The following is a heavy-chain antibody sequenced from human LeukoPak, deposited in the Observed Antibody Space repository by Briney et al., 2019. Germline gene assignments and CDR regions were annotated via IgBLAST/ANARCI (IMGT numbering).Heavy chain of an antibody. D-gene: IGHD3-9*01. CDR3: ARSGRYFDWLLSPD. J-gene: IGHJ4*02. CDR2: ISYDGSNK. CDR1: GSTFSTYA. V-gene: IGHV3-30-3*01. Sequence: PGGSLRLSCAASGSTFSTYAMHWVRQAPGKGLEWVAVISYDGSNKYYADSVKGRFTISRDNSKNTLYLQMNSLRTEDTAVYYCARSGRYFDWLLSPDWGQGTLVTVSS.